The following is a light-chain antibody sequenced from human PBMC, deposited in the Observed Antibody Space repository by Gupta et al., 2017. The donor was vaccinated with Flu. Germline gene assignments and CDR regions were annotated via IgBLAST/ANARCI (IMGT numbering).Light chain of an antibody. Sequence: PPGEPASISCRSSHSLLHSNGYNYLDWYLQKPGQSPQLLIYLGSSRASGVPDRFSGSGSGTDFTLKISRVEAEDVGVYYCMQALQTPLTFGGGTKVEIK. CDR3: MQALQTPLT. J-gene: IGKJ4*01. CDR2: LGS. CDR1: HSLLHSNGYNY. V-gene: IGKV2-28*01.